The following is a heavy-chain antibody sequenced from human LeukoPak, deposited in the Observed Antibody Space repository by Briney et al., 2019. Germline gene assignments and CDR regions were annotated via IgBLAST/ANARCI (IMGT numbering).Heavy chain of an antibody. CDR1: GYSISSGSY. CDR2: IYHSGDT. V-gene: IGHV4-38-2*01. J-gene: IGHJ4*02. D-gene: IGHD6-13*01. CDR3: SRQGSRSWYGDFDY. Sequence: SETLSLTCAVSGYSISSGSYWGWVRQPPGKGLGWIGSIYHSGDTYYNPSLRSRLTISVDKFKNQFSLKLTSMTAADTAVYYCSRQGSRSWYGDFDYWGQGTLVTVSS.